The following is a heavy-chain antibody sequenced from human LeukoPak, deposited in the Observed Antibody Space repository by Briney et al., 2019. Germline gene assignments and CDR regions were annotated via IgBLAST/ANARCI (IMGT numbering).Heavy chain of an antibody. CDR3: ATAADNCYDSSGYYLY. CDR1: GYTFTGYY. V-gene: IGHV1-2*02. D-gene: IGHD3-22*01. Sequence: PWASVKVSCKASGYTFTGYYMHWVRQAPGQGLEWMGWINPNSGGTNYAQKFQGRVTMTRDTSISTAYMELSRLRSDDTAVYYCATAADNCYDSSGYYLYWGQGTLVTVSS. J-gene: IGHJ4*02. CDR2: INPNSGGT.